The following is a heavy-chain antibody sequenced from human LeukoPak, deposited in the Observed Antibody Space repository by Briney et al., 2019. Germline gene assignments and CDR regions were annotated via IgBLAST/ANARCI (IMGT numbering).Heavy chain of an antibody. CDR2: INHSGST. CDR3: ARLVGADTAMVNYYYYGMDV. CDR1: GGSFSGYY. D-gene: IGHD5-18*01. J-gene: IGHJ6*02. V-gene: IGHV4-34*01. Sequence: SETLSLTCAVYGGSFSGYYWSWIRLPPGKGLEWIGEINHSGSTNYNPSLKSRVTISVDTSKNQFSLKLSSVTAADTAVYYCARLVGADTAMVNYYYYGMDVWGQGTTVTVSS.